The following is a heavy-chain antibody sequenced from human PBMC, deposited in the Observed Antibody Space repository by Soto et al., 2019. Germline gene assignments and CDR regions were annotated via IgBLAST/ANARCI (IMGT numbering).Heavy chain of an antibody. J-gene: IGHJ4*02. Sequence: SETLALSCTFSVGSIINYYWSWIRQPPGNELEWIAYIYYNGITNYNPSLKSRVTISVDTSKNQFSLTLTSVTAADTAVYYCARGRRYYYDNTGPFYFAHWGQGTLVTVSS. CDR2: IYYNGIT. D-gene: IGHD3-22*01. V-gene: IGHV4-59*01. CDR1: VGSIINYY. CDR3: ARGRRYYYDNTGPFYFAH.